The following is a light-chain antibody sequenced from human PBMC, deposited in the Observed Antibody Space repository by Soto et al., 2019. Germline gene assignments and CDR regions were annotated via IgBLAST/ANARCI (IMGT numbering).Light chain of an antibody. J-gene: IGLJ1*01. CDR3: SSYTSSSSYV. CDR2: EVS. V-gene: IGLV2-14*01. CDR1: SGDIGSYDY. Sequence: QSALTQPASVSGSPGQSITISCTGTSGDIGSYDYVSWYQQHPGKAPQLMIYEVSNRPSGVSNRFSGSKSGNTASLTISGLQAEDEADYHCSSYTSSSSYVFGTGTKVTVL.